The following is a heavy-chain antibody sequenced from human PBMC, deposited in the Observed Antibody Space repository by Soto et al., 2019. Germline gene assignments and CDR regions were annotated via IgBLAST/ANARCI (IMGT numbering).Heavy chain of an antibody. J-gene: IGHJ4*02. Sequence: PSETLSLTCAVSGGSISSSNWWSWVRQPPGKGLEWIGEIYHSGSTNYNPSLKSRVTISVDMSKNQFSLKLSSVTAADTAVYYCARDRAITIFGVVIPFDYWGQGTLVTVS. CDR3: ARDRAITIFGVVIPFDY. CDR1: GGSISSSNW. D-gene: IGHD3-3*01. CDR2: IYHSGST. V-gene: IGHV4-4*02.